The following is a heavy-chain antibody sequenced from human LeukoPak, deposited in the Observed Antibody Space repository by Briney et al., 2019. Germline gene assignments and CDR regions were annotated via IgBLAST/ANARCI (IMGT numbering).Heavy chain of an antibody. CDR3: ASASLNIYAFDI. CDR1: GGSVSSGSYY. J-gene: IGHJ3*02. D-gene: IGHD2/OR15-2a*01. V-gene: IGHV4-61*01. CDR2: IYYSGST. Sequence: SETLSLTCTVSGGSVSSGSYYWSWIRQPPGKGLEWIGYIYYSGSTKYKPSLKSRATISVHTSKNQFSLKLSSVTSADTAVYYCASASLNIYAFDIWGQGTMVTVSS.